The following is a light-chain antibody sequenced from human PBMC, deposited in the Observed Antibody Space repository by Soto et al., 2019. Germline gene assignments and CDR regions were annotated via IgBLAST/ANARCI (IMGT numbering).Light chain of an antibody. J-gene: IGKJ3*01. V-gene: IGKV3-11*01. Sequence: EIVLTQSPATLSLSPGERATLSCRASQSVSSYLAWYQQKPDQAPRLLIYDASNRATGIPARFSGSGSGTDFTLTISSLEPEDFAVYYCQQRSNWIFTFGPGTKVDIK. CDR1: QSVSSY. CDR2: DAS. CDR3: QQRSNWIFT.